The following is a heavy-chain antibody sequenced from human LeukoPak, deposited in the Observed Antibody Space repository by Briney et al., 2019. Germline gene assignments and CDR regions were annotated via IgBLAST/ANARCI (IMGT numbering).Heavy chain of an antibody. D-gene: IGHD4-17*01. V-gene: IGHV5-51*01. Sequence: GESLKISCKGSGYSFTSYWIGWVRQMPGKGLEWMGIIYPGDSDTRYSPSFQGQVTISADKSISTAYLQWSSLKASDTAMYYCAGQFDYGDGDDAFDIWGQGTMVTVSS. J-gene: IGHJ3*02. CDR2: IYPGDSDT. CDR1: GYSFTSYW. CDR3: AGQFDYGDGDDAFDI.